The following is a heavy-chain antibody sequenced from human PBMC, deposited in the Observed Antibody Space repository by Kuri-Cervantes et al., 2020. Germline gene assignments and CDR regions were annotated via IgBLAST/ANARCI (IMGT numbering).Heavy chain of an antibody. V-gene: IGHV3-23*01. Sequence: GESLKISCAASGFTFSSYSMNWVRQAPGKGLEWVSTISDTGGTTYYADSVKGRFTISRDNSKNSLYLQVDSLSAEDTAVYYCAKIYESGSDKYFDCWGQGALVTVSS. CDR1: GFTFSSYS. J-gene: IGHJ4*02. CDR2: ISDTGGTT. CDR3: AKIYESGSDKYFDC. D-gene: IGHD3-10*01.